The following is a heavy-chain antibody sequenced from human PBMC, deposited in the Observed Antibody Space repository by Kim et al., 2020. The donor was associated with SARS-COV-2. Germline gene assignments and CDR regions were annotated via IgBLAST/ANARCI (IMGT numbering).Heavy chain of an antibody. Sequence: GGSLRLSCAASGFTFSSYDMHWVRQATGKGLEWVSAIGTAGDTYYPGSVKGRFTISRENAKNSLYLQMNSLRAGDTAVYYCARGPAPYDSSGPGFDPWGQGTLVTVSS. CDR3: ARGPAPYDSSGPGFDP. CDR2: IGTAGDT. J-gene: IGHJ5*02. CDR1: GFTFSSYD. D-gene: IGHD3-22*01. V-gene: IGHV3-13*04.